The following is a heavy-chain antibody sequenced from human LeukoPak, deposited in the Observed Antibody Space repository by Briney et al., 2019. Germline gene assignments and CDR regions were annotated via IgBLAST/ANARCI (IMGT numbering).Heavy chain of an antibody. CDR3: ARVIGYCSGGSCRLNYFDY. Sequence: GGSLRLSCAASGFDFSSNWMHWVRHAPGQGLVWVSRIKGDGISTNYADSVKGRFTISRDNSKNTLYLQMNSLRAEDTAVYYCARVIGYCSGGSCRLNYFDYWGQGTLVTVSS. J-gene: IGHJ4*02. V-gene: IGHV3-74*01. CDR1: GFDFSSNW. D-gene: IGHD2-15*01. CDR2: IKGDGIST.